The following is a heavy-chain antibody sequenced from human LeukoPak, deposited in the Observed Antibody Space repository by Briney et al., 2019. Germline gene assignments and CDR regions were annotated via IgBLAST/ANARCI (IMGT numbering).Heavy chain of an antibody. J-gene: IGHJ4*02. V-gene: IGHV3-21*01. Sequence: PGGSLRLSCAASGFTFGSYSMNWVRQAPGKGLEWVSSISSSSSYIYYADSVKGRFTISRDNAKNSLYLQMNSLRAEDTAVYYCARDLAGNYWVYWGQGTLVTVSS. D-gene: IGHD3-10*01. CDR1: GFTFGSYS. CDR2: ISSSSSYI. CDR3: ARDLAGNYWVY.